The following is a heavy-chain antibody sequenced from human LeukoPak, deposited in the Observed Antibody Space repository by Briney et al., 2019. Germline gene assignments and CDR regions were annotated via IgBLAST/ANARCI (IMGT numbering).Heavy chain of an antibody. D-gene: IGHD2-2*02. CDR1: GGSLSSGDYY. CDR3: ARGPYPVFDY. CDR2: IYYSGST. V-gene: IGHV4-30-4*01. J-gene: IGHJ4*02. Sequence: SETLSLTCTVSGGSLSSGDYYWSWIRQPPGEGLEWIGYIYYSGSTYYNPSLKSPVTISVDTSKNQFSLKLSSVTAADTAVYYCARGPYPVFDYWGQGTLVTVSS.